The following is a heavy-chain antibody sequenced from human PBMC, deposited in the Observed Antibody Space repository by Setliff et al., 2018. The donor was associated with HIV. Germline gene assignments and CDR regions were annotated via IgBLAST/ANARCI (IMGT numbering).Heavy chain of an antibody. CDR1: GFTFSSYS. J-gene: IGHJ4*02. Sequence: GGSLRLSCAASGFTFSSYSMNWVRQAPGKGLEWVSALSSGGEIMFYADSVKGRFTISRDNSRNTLYLQMISLRADDTAVYYCAKSLLVAGNDYWGQGTLVTVSS. V-gene: IGHV3-23*01. D-gene: IGHD2-8*02. CDR2: LSSGGEIM. CDR3: AKSLLVAGNDY.